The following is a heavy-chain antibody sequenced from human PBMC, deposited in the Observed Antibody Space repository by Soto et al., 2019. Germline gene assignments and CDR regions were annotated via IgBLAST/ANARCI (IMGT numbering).Heavy chain of an antibody. J-gene: IGHJ6*02. CDR3: ARDPVNYYGSWTYGMDV. Sequence: VQLVESGGGVVQPGRSLRLSCAASGLTLSRFAMHWVRQAPGKGLEWVAVIGYDGSNKDYADSVKGRFTISRDNSKNTLYLQMNSLRPEETAVYYCARDPVNYYGSWTYGMDVWGQGTTVTVSS. D-gene: IGHD3-10*01. V-gene: IGHV3-30-3*01. CDR2: IGYDGSNK. CDR1: GLTLSRFA.